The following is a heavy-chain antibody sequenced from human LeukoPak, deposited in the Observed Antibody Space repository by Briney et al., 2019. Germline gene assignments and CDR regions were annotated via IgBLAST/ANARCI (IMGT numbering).Heavy chain of an antibody. Sequence: ASVKVSCKASGYTFTSYYMHWVRQAPGQGLEWMGIINPSGGSTSYAQKFQGRVTMTRDTSTSTVYMELSSLRSEDTAVYYCARGFKEPVQRPPLSFDYWGQGTLVTVSS. V-gene: IGHV1-46*01. CDR2: INPSGGST. CDR1: GYTFTSYY. CDR3: ARGFKEPVQRPPLSFDY. D-gene: IGHD1-14*01. J-gene: IGHJ4*02.